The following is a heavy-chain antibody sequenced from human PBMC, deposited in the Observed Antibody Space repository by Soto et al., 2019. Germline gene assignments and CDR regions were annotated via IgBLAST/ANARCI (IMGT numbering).Heavy chain of an antibody. CDR3: ARGQSSDDYGSWSYNYYYYSMDV. J-gene: IGHJ6*03. Sequence: QVQLVQSGAEVKKPGASVKVSCKATGYTFTSDGISWVRQAPGQGLEGMGWLSAYNGNTNYAQKLQGRVTMTTDTSTSTAYMELRMQRSDDTAVYYCARGQSSDDYGSWSYNYYYYSMDVWGKGTTVNVSS. CDR1: GYTFTSDG. D-gene: IGHD3-10*01. CDR2: LSAYNGNT. V-gene: IGHV1-18*01.